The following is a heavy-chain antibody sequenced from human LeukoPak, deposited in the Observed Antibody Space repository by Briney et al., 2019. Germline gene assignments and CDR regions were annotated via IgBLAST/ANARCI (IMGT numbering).Heavy chain of an antibody. Sequence: RASVKVSCKASGGTFSSYAISWVRQAPGQGLEWMGRIIPILGIANYAQKFQGRVTITADKSTSTAYMELSNLRSEDTAVYYCARGPGGYGDYEGNYFDYWGQGTLVTVSS. D-gene: IGHD4-17*01. CDR2: IIPILGIA. CDR1: GGTFSSYA. V-gene: IGHV1-69*04. J-gene: IGHJ4*02. CDR3: ARGPGGYGDYEGNYFDY.